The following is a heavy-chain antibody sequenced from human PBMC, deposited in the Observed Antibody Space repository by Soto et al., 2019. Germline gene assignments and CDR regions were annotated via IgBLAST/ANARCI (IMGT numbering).Heavy chain of an antibody. D-gene: IGHD6-19*01. CDR1: GGSFSGYY. CDR2: INNSGST. CDR3: ARNPPDSGWDLYYGMDV. V-gene: IGHV4-34*01. Sequence: PSATLSLTCAVYGGSFSGYYWSWIRQPPGKGLEWIGEINNSGSTNYNPSLKSRVTISVDTSKNQFSLKLSSVTAADTAVYYCARNPPDSGWDLYYGMDVWGQGTTVTVSS. J-gene: IGHJ6*02.